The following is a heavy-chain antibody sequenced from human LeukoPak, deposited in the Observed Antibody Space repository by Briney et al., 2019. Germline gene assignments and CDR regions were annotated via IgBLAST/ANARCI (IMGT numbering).Heavy chain of an antibody. J-gene: IGHJ4*02. CDR2: IRYDGRNK. CDR3: ATYRQVLLPFES. D-gene: IGHD2-8*02. Sequence: PGGSLRLSCAASGFTFSSYAMHWVRQAPGKGLEWVAVIRYDGRNKYYADSVKGRFTISRDNSKSTLSLQMNSLRVEDTAIYYCATYRQVLLPFESWGQGTLVTVSS. V-gene: IGHV3-30*04. CDR1: GFTFSSYA.